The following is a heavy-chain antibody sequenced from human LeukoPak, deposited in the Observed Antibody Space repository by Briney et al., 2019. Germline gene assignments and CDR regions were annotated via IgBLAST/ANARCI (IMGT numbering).Heavy chain of an antibody. CDR3: AKVPAAIEARRFDP. V-gene: IGHV3-30*18. D-gene: IGHD2-2*02. J-gene: IGHJ5*02. CDR1: GFTFSSYG. Sequence: GGSLRLSCAASGFTFSSYGMHWVRQAPGKGLEWVAVISYDGSNKYYADSVKGRFTISRDNSKNTLYLQMNSLRAEDTAVYYCAKVPAAIEARRFDPWGQGTLVTVSS. CDR2: ISYDGSNK.